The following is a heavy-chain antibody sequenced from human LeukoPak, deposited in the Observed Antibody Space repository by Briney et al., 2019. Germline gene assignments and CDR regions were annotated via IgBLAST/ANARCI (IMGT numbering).Heavy chain of an antibody. CDR1: GFTFSSYN. CDR3: ARDGDRSDY. CDR2: ISSSSSYI. V-gene: IGHV3-21*01. Sequence: GGSLRLSCAASGFTFSSYNMSWIRQAPGKGLEWVSSISSSSSYIYYADSVKGRFTISRDNAKNSLYLQMNSLRAEDTAVYYCARDGDRSDYWGQGTLVTVSS. J-gene: IGHJ4*02.